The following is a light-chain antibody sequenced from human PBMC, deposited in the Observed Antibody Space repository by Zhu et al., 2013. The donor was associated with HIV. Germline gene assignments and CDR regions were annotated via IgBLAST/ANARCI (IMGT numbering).Light chain of an antibody. CDR3: HHVNDNPA. CDR2: AAS. V-gene: IGKV1-9*01. J-gene: IGKJ3*01. CDR1: QDIGRY. Sequence: DIQLTQSPSFLSASVGDRVIIACRASQDIGRYLAWYQQKSGKAPKLLIFAASTVQSGVPSRFSGSGSGTEFTLTISGLRSEDFATYYCHHVNDNPAFGPGTKVDFK.